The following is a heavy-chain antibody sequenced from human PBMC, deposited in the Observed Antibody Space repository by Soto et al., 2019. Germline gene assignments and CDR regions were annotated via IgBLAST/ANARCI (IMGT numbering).Heavy chain of an antibody. D-gene: IGHD5-12*01. V-gene: IGHV4-30-2*01. CDR1: GGSISSGGYS. J-gene: IGHJ4*02. Sequence: QLQLQESGSGLVKPSQTLSLTCAVSGGSISSGGYSWSWIRQPQGKGLEWIGYIYHSGSTYYHPSLKSRVTRSVDRSKNQFSLKLSSVTAADTAVYYCAAGGGLPRYYWGQGTLVTVSS. CDR3: AAGGGLPRYY. CDR2: IYHSGST.